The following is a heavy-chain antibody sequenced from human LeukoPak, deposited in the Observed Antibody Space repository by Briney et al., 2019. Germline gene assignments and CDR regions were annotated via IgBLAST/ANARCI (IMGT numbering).Heavy chain of an antibody. CDR2: INNDGTAT. CDR3: ATVPVY. V-gene: IGHV3-74*01. Sequence: GGSLRLSCAAPGFTFNYFWMHWVRQVPGKGLVWDSAINNDGTATYHAYSVKSHFTISREDAQNTMWLQMNVLRADDTTIYYCATVPVYWGQRTLVTVSS. J-gene: IGHJ4*02. CDR1: GFTFNYFW.